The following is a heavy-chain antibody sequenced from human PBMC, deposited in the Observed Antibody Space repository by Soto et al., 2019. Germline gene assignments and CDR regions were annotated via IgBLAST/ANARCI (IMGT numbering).Heavy chain of an antibody. V-gene: IGHV1-69*13. CDR2: IIPIFGTA. CDR1: GSTFSSYA. CDR3: ARSRSITIFGVVISAYYGMDV. J-gene: IGHJ6*02. D-gene: IGHD3-3*01. Sequence: SVKVSCKASGSTFSSYAINWVRQAPGQGLEWMGGIIPIFGTANYAQKFQGRVTITADESTSTAYMELSSLRSEDTAVYYCARSRSITIFGVVISAYYGMDVWG.